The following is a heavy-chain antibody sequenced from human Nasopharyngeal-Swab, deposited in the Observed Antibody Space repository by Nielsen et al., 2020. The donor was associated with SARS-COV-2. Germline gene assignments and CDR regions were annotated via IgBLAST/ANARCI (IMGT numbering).Heavy chain of an antibody. D-gene: IGHD1-1*01. CDR2: IIPIFGTA. Sequence: WVRQAPGQGLEWMGGIIPIFGTANYAQKFQGRVTITADESTSTAYMELSSLRSEDTAVYYCARGFWGRTTGTTRYDAFDIWGQGTTVTVSS. J-gene: IGHJ3*02. V-gene: IGHV1-69*01. CDR3: ARGFWGRTTGTTRYDAFDI.